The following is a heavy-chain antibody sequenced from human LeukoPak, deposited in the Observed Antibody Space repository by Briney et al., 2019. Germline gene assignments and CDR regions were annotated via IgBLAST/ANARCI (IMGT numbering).Heavy chain of an antibody. Sequence: GGSLRLSCAASGFTFSYYWMSWVRQAPGKGLEWVANIKEDGGEKYYVDSVKGRFTISRDNAKNSLYLQMDSLRVEDTAVYYCARILTGSRNWFDPWGQGTLVIVSS. CDR3: ARILTGSRNWFDP. CDR1: GFTFSYYW. J-gene: IGHJ5*02. V-gene: IGHV3-7*01. D-gene: IGHD3-9*01. CDR2: IKEDGGEK.